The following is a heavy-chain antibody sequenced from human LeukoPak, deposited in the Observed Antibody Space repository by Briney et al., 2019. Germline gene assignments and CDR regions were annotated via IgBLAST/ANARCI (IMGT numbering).Heavy chain of an antibody. CDR1: GFTFSSYA. J-gene: IGHJ4*02. CDR2: ISGSGGST. CDR3: AKGRSGILTAGINN. Sequence: GGSLRLSCAASGFTFSSYAMSWVRQAPGKGLEWVSAISGSGGSTYYADSVTGRFTISRDNPKNTLYLQMNSLRAEDTALYYCAKGRSGILTAGINNWGQGTLVTVSS. D-gene: IGHD6-13*01. V-gene: IGHV3-23*01.